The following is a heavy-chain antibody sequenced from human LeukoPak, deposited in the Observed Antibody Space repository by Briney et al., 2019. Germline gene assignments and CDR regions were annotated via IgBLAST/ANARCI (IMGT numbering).Heavy chain of an antibody. J-gene: IGHJ5*02. CDR3: ARERYSYGRAAQRANWFDP. CDR1: GGSISSYY. Sequence: SETLSLTCTVSGGSISSYYWSWIRQPPGKGLEWIGYIYYSESTNYNPSLKSRVTISVDTSKNQFSLKLSSVTAADTAVYYCARERYSYGRAAQRANWFDPWGQGTLVTVSS. D-gene: IGHD5-18*01. CDR2: IYYSEST. V-gene: IGHV4-59*12.